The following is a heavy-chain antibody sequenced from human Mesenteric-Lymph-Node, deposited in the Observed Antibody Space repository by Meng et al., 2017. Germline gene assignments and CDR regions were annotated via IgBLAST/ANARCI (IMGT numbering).Heavy chain of an antibody. V-gene: IGHV3-48*03. D-gene: IGHD6-19*01. Sequence: SCAASGVTFSSYEMNWVRQAPGKGLEWVSYISSSGSTIYYADAVKGRFTITRDNAKNSLYLQMNSLRAEDTAVYYCAKRGLGIAVAGTRYWGQGTLVTVSS. CDR2: ISSSGSTI. CDR3: AKRGLGIAVAGTRY. J-gene: IGHJ4*02. CDR1: GVTFSSYE.